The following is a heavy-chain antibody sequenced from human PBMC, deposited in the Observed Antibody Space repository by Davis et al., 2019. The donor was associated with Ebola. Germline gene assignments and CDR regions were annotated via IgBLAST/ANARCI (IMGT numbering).Heavy chain of an antibody. CDR1: GFTFSSYS. V-gene: IGHV3-48*01. Sequence: GESLKISCAASGFTFSSYSMNWVRQAPGKGLEWVSYISSSSSTIYYADSVKGRFTISRDNAKNSLYLQMNSLGAEDTAVYYCAKNFGLLDYWGQGTLVTVSS. J-gene: IGHJ4*02. CDR2: ISSSSSTI. D-gene: IGHD3/OR15-3a*01. CDR3: AKNFGLLDY.